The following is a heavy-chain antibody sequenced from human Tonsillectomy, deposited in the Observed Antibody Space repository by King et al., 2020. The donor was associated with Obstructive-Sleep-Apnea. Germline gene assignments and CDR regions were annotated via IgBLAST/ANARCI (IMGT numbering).Heavy chain of an antibody. V-gene: IGHV4-59*01. CDR3: ARVGEGWYFDL. D-gene: IGHD2-21*01. CDR2: IYYSGST. J-gene: IGHJ2*01. Sequence: QLQESGPGLVKPSETLSLTCTVSGGSISSYYWSWIRQPPGKGLEWIGYIYYSGSTNYNPSLKSRVTISVDTSKNQFSLKLSSVTAADTAVYYCARVGEGWYFDLWGRGTLVTVSS. CDR1: GGSISSYY.